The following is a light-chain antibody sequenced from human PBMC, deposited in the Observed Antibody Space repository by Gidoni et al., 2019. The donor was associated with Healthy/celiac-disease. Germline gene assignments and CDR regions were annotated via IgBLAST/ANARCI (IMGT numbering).Light chain of an antibody. CDR1: SSNIGTNY. CDR3: GTWGSSVSGGGV. V-gene: IGLV1-51*01. J-gene: IGLJ3*02. CDR2: DND. Sequence: QSVLTQPPSVSAAPGQKVTISCSGSSSNIGTNYVSWYQQLPGTAPKLLIYDNDKRPSGIPDRFSGSKSGTSATLGITGLQTGDEADYYCGTWGSSVSGGGVFGGGTKVTVL.